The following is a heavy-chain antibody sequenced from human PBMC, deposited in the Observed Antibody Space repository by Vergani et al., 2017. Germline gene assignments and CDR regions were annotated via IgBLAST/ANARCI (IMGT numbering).Heavy chain of an antibody. V-gene: IGHV1-2*02. CDR1: GYTFTGYY. J-gene: IGHJ5*02. CDR2: INPNSGGT. Sequence: QVQLVQSGAEVKKPGASVKVSCKASGYTFTGYYMHWVRQAPGQGLEWMGWINPNSGGTNYAQKFQGRVTMTRDTSISTAYMELSRLRSDDTAVYYCARPYIAAALWVGFDPWGQGTLVTVSS. D-gene: IGHD6-13*01. CDR3: ARPYIAAALWVGFDP.